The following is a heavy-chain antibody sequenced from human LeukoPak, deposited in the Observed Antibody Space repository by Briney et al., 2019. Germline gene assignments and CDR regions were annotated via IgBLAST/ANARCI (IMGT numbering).Heavy chain of an antibody. J-gene: IGHJ5*02. Sequence: KSSETLSLTCAVYGGSFSGYYWSWIRQPPGKGLEWIGEINHSGSTNYNPSLKSRVTISVDTSKNQFSLRLSSVTAADTAVCYCARERTPYGSGKGFDPWGQGTLVTVSS. CDR2: INHSGST. V-gene: IGHV4-34*01. D-gene: IGHD3-10*01. CDR3: ARERTPYGSGKGFDP. CDR1: GGSFSGYY.